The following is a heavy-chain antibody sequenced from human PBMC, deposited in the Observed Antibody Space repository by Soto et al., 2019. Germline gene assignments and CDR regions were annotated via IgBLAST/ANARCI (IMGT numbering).Heavy chain of an antibody. D-gene: IGHD3-3*01. Sequence: ASVKVSCKASGGTFSSYAISWVRQAPGQGLEWMGGIIPIFGTANYAQKFQGRVTITADESTSTAYMELSSLRSEDTAVYYCARGELDYDFWSGYPSYNWFDPWG. J-gene: IGHJ5*02. V-gene: IGHV1-69*13. CDR2: IIPIFGTA. CDR1: GGTFSSYA. CDR3: ARGELDYDFWSGYPSYNWFDP.